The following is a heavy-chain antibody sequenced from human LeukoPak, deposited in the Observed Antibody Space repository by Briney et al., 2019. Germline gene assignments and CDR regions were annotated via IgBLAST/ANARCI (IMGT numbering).Heavy chain of an antibody. J-gene: IGHJ5*02. CDR1: GGSISTYY. CDR2: IYYSGST. V-gene: IGHV4-59*01. D-gene: IGHD6-19*01. CDR3: AREGTYGWYNWFDP. Sequence: SETLSLTCTVSGGSISTYYWTWIRQPPGKGLEWIGYIYYSGSTNYNPSLKSRVTITPDTSKNQFSLRLTSVTAADTAVYYCAREGTYGWYNWFDPWGQGTLVTVSS.